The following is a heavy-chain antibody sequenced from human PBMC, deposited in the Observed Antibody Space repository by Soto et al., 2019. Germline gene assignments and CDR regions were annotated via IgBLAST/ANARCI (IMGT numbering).Heavy chain of an antibody. CDR2: IIPIFGTA. CDR1: GGTFSSYA. CDR3: AATKTGYYYYGMDV. V-gene: IGHV1-69*13. J-gene: IGHJ6*02. Sequence: SVKVSCKASGGTFSSYAISWVRQAPGQGLEWMGGIIPIFGTANYAQKFQGRVTITADESTSTAYMELSSLRSEDTAVYYCAATKTGYYYYGMDVWGQGTTVTISS. D-gene: IGHD1-1*01.